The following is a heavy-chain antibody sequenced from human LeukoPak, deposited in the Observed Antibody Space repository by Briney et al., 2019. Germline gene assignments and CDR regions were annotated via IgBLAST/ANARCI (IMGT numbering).Heavy chain of an antibody. D-gene: IGHD3-10*01. V-gene: IGHV4-61*02. CDR1: GASISSGAYY. CDR2: IYTSGTT. Sequence: SETLSLTCTVSGASISSGAYYWTWIRQAAGKGLEWIVRIYTSGTTDYNPSLKSRFSISLDTSKNQFSLNLSSVTAADTAVYYCARDMGQTWGQGTLVTVYS. J-gene: IGHJ5*02. CDR3: ARDMGQT.